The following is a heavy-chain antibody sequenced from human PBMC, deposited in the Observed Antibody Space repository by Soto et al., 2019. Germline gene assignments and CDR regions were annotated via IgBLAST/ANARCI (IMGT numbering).Heavy chain of an antibody. Sequence: QVQLVQSGAEVRKPGSSVKVSCKASGGSFNGYAISWVRQAPGQGLEWMGGIIPMFGTTSHAQRFKGRVTITADESTSIVYMEVSSLGSDDTAVYYCSRDAKGETTPLDYWGQGTLVTVSS. CDR3: SRDAKGETTPLDY. D-gene: IGHD3-10*01. CDR1: GGSFNGYA. J-gene: IGHJ4*02. V-gene: IGHV1-69*01. CDR2: IIPMFGTT.